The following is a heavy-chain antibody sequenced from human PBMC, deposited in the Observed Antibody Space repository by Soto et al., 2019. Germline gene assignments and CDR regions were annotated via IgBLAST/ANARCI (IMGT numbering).Heavy chain of an antibody. CDR3: ARVVIDRVAAGWGRQMDV. D-gene: IGHD2-15*01. V-gene: IGHV3-23*01. Sequence: EVQLLESGGGLVQPGGSLRLSCAASGFTFSSHVMPWVRQGTGKGLEWVSTITESGGGTYYADSVKGRFAVSRDNSKDTLSLQMNSLRAEDTAVYYCARVVIDRVAAGWGRQMDVWGLGTTVTVSS. CDR2: ITESGGGT. J-gene: IGHJ6*02. CDR1: GFTFSSHV.